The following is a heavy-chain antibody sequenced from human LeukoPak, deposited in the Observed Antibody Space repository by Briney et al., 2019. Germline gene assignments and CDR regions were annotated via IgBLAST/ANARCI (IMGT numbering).Heavy chain of an antibody. J-gene: IGHJ3*02. CDR2: IYYSGGT. CDR1: GGSISSYY. CDR3: ARVESYPLRNAFDI. V-gene: IGHV4-59*01. Sequence: SETLSLTCTVSGGSISSYYWSWIRQPPGKGLEWIGYIYYSGGTSYNPPLKSRVTISVETSKNQFSLKLSSVTAADTAVYYCARVESYPLRNAFDIWGQGTMVTVSS. D-gene: IGHD1-14*01.